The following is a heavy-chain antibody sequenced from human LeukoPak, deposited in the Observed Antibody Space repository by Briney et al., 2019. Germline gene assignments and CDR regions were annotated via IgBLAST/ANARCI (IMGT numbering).Heavy chain of an antibody. CDR1: GYTFTGYY. J-gene: IGHJ4*02. CDR3: ARGPYGSGSTGFDY. Sequence: ASVKVSCKASGYTFTGYYMHWVRQAPGQGLEWMGWINTNTGNPTYAQGFTGRFVFSLDTSVSTAYLQISSLKAEDTAVYYCARGPYGSGSTGFDYWGQGTLVTVSS. D-gene: IGHD3-10*01. V-gene: IGHV7-4-1*02. CDR2: INTNTGNP.